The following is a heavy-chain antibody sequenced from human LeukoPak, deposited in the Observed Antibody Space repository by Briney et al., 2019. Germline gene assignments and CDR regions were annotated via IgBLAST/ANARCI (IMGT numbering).Heavy chain of an antibody. J-gene: IGHJ3*02. CDR2: ITFSSSHI. D-gene: IGHD5-12*01. CDR3: AREWNSGYDDAFDI. V-gene: IGHV3-21*01. CDR1: GFTFSGYV. Sequence: GGSLRLSCAASGFTFSGYVMTWVRQAPGKGLECVSSITFSSSHIYYADSVKGRFTISRDNTKDSLYLQMNSLRAEDTAIYYCAREWNSGYDDAFDIWGQGTMVTVSS.